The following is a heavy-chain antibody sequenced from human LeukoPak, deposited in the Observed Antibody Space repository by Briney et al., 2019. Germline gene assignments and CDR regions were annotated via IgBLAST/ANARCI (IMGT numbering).Heavy chain of an antibody. CDR1: GFTFSSYS. J-gene: IGHJ4*02. D-gene: IGHD3-10*01. V-gene: IGHV3-7*01. Sequence: GGSLRLSCAASGFTFSSYSMTWVRQAPGKGLEWVANIKQDGSEKYYVDSVKGRFTISRDNAKNSLYLQMNSLRAEDTAVYYCARDHGSGSYYTFDYWGQGTLVTFSS. CDR2: IKQDGSEK. CDR3: ARDHGSGSYYTFDY.